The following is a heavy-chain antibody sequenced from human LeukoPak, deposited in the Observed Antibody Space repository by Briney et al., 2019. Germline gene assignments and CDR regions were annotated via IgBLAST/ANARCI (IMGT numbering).Heavy chain of an antibody. Sequence: GEALKISWKGSGYTFTTYWIGLVRQLPGKGLEGMGIIFPADSDNKYSPSFQGQATMSADKSISTAYLQWSSLKASDTATYYCARPGGYCSGNTCEGAFDIWGQGTVVTVSS. CDR1: GYTFTTYW. D-gene: IGHD2-15*01. CDR2: IFPADSDN. CDR3: ARPGGYCSGNTCEGAFDI. J-gene: IGHJ3*02. V-gene: IGHV5-51*01.